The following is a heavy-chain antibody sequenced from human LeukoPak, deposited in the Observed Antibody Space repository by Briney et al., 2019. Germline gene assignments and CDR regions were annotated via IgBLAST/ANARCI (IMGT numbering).Heavy chain of an antibody. Sequence: SETLSLTXAVSGYSISSGYYWGWIRPPPGKGLEWIGSIYRSGNTYYNPSLKSRVTISIDTSKNQFSLNLSSVIAAETAVYYCARGYCSSISCQPLDYWGRGTLVTVSS. D-gene: IGHD2-2*01. CDR1: GYSISSGYY. J-gene: IGHJ4*02. CDR2: IYRSGNT. V-gene: IGHV4-38-2*01. CDR3: ARGYCSSISCQPLDY.